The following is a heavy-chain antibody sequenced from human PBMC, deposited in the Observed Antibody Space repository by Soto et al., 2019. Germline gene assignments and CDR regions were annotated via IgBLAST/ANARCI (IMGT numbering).Heavy chain of an antibody. CDR2: IYPGDSDT. Sequence: GESLKISCKGSGYSFTSYWIGWVRQMPGKGLEWMGIIYPGDSDTRYSPSFQGQVTISADKSISTAYLQWSSLKASDTAMYYCARLTDYGGAYYGMDVWGQGTTVTVSS. D-gene: IGHD4-17*01. CDR1: GYSFTSYW. J-gene: IGHJ6*02. V-gene: IGHV5-51*01. CDR3: ARLTDYGGAYYGMDV.